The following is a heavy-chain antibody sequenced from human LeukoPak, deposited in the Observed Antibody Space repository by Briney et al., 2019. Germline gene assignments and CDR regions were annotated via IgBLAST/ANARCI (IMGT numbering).Heavy chain of an antibody. Sequence: SETLSLTCTVPGDSISSSYWSWIRQPPGKGLEWIGHIYYSGSTNYKPSLKSRVTISVDTSNNQYSLKLSSVTAADTAVYYCARAKKGPYDSSGYYLYYFDYWGQGTLVTVSS. V-gene: IGHV4-59*01. CDR1: GDSISSSY. CDR2: IYYSGST. CDR3: ARAKKGPYDSSGYYLYYFDY. D-gene: IGHD3-22*01. J-gene: IGHJ4*02.